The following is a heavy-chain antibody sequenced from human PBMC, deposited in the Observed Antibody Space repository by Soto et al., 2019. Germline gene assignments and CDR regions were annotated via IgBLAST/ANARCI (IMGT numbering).Heavy chain of an antibody. CDR1: GDSVSTNSAA. CDR3: ARSVGSTWNDHFDY. V-gene: IGHV6-1*01. Sequence: SQTLSLTCAISGDSVSTNSAAWNWIRQSPSRGLEWLGRTYYRSKWYNDYAVSVKSRITINPETSKNQFSLQLNSVTAEDTAVYYCARSVGSTWNDHFDYWGQGALVTVSS. J-gene: IGHJ4*02. CDR2: TYYRSKWYN. D-gene: IGHD1-1*01.